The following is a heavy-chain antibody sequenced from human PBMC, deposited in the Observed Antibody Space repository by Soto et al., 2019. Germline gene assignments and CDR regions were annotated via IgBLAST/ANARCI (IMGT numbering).Heavy chain of an antibody. D-gene: IGHD3-22*01. Sequence: QVQLQESGPGLVKPSETLSLTCTVSGGSISSYYWSWIRQPPGKGLEWIGYIYYSGCTNYNPSLKGGVTISVDTHKNQYALKVSTVTAADTAVYYCARATDYYDSSGPLDPWGQGTLVSVSS. CDR3: ARATDYYDSSGPLDP. J-gene: IGHJ5*02. CDR1: GGSISSYY. CDR2: IYYSGCT. V-gene: IGHV4-59*01.